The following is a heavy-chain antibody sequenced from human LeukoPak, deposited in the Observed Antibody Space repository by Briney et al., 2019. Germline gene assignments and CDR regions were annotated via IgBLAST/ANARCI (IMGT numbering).Heavy chain of an antibody. CDR3: ARNIPVTRWGY. Sequence: GGSLRLSCAASGFTVNDKYMSWVRQAPGKGLEWVSILHSDGTTYYADSVKGRFTISRDNSKNTVYLQMNSLRAEDTAVYYCARNIPVTRWGYWGQGTLVTVSS. V-gene: IGHV3-53*01. J-gene: IGHJ4*02. CDR1: GFTVNDKY. CDR2: LHSDGTT. D-gene: IGHD2-21*01.